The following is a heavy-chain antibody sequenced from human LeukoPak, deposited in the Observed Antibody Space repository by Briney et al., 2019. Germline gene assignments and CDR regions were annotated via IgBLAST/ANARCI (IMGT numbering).Heavy chain of an antibody. Sequence: PGGSLRLSCAASGFTFSGSAMHWVRQASGKGLEGVGRLRSKANSYATAYAASVKGRFTISRDDSKNTAYLQMNSLKTEDTAVYYCTRHPYYYDSSGYPFDYWGQGTLVTVSS. V-gene: IGHV3-73*01. CDR1: GFTFSGSA. D-gene: IGHD3-22*01. J-gene: IGHJ4*02. CDR2: LRSKANSYAT. CDR3: TRHPYYYDSSGYPFDY.